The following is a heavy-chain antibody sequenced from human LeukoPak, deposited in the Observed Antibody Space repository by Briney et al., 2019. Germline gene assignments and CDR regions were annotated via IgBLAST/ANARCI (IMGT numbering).Heavy chain of an antibody. V-gene: IGHV3-21*01. CDR2: ISGSGGYT. CDR3: ARSLLWFGANLIWFDS. J-gene: IGHJ5*01. CDR1: GFTFSSYG. D-gene: IGHD3-10*01. Sequence: GGSLRLSCAASGFTFSSYGMIWVRQAPGKVLEWVSAISGSGGYTYYADSVKGRFTISRDNAKNSLYLQMNSLRADDTAVYYCARSLLWFGANLIWFDSWGQGTLVTVSS.